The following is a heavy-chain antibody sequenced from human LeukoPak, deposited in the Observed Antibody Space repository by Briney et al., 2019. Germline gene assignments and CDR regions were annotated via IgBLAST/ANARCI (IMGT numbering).Heavy chain of an antibody. CDR3: AKDRLDYDFWSGLFDY. V-gene: IGHV3-23*01. Sequence: GGSLRLSCVTYGFTFHNYAMSWVRQAPGKGLEWVSSISGSGADTYYADSVMGRFTISRDNSKNTLYLQMNSLRPEDTALYYCAKDRLDYDFWSGLFDYWGQGMLVTVSS. D-gene: IGHD3-3*01. J-gene: IGHJ4*02. CDR2: ISGSGADT. CDR1: GFTFHNYA.